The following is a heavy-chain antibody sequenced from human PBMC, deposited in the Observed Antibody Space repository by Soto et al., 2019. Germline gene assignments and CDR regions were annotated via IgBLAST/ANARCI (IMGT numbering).Heavy chain of an antibody. CDR1: GFTFSSYC. J-gene: IGHJ4*02. Sequence: VGSLRLSCVASGFTFSSYCMSWVRQAPGKGLEWVANIKQDGSEKYYVDSVKGRFTISRDNAKISLYLQMNSLRAEDTAVYYCARDRFYSSNYFDYWGQGTLVTVSS. CDR3: ARDRFYSSNYFDY. V-gene: IGHV3-7*01. D-gene: IGHD6-19*01. CDR2: IKQDGSEK.